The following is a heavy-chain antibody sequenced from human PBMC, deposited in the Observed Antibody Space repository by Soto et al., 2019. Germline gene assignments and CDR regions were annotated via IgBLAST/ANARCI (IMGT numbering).Heavy chain of an antibody. D-gene: IGHD3-9*01. CDR1: GGSISSGGYY. CDR2: IYYSGST. Sequence: QVQLQESGPGLVKLSQTLSLTCTVSGGSISSGGYYWSWIRQHPGKGLEWIGYIYYSGSTYYNPSLKSRVTISVDTSKNQFSLKLSSVTAADTAVYYCARVSDILTGNPMDVWGQGTTVTVSS. CDR3: ARVSDILTGNPMDV. J-gene: IGHJ6*02. V-gene: IGHV4-31*03.